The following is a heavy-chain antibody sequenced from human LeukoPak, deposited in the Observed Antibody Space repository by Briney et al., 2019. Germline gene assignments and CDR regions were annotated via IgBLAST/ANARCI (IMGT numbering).Heavy chain of an antibody. CDR2: MNPNSGNT. CDR1: GYTFTSYD. D-gene: IGHD4-11*01. Sequence: GASVKVSCKASGYTFTSYDINWVRQATGQGLEWMGWMNPNSGNTGYAQKFQGRVTMTRNTSISTAYMELSSLRSEDTAVYYCAREVRDSTVMGREYYFDYWGQGTLVTVSS. CDR3: AREVRDSTVMGREYYFDY. V-gene: IGHV1-8*01. J-gene: IGHJ4*02.